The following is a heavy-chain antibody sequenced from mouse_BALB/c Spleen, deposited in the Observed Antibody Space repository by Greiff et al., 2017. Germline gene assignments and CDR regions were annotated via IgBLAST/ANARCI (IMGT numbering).Heavy chain of an antibody. CDR3: ARWEYDGDWYFDV. Sequence: QVQLKQSGAELARPGASVKLSCKASGYTFTDYYINWVKQRTGQGLEWIGEIYPGSGNTYYNEKFKGKATLTADKSSSTAYMQLSSLTSEDSAVYFCARWEYDGDWYFDVWGAGTTVTVSS. CDR1: GYTFTDYY. J-gene: IGHJ1*01. CDR2: IYPGSGNT. D-gene: IGHD2-14*01. V-gene: IGHV1-77*01.